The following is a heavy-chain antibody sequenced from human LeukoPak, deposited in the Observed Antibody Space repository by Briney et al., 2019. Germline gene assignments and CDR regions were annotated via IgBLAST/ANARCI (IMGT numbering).Heavy chain of an antibody. D-gene: IGHD4-23*01. CDR1: GGSISSGGYY. CDR3: ARAFFGGTPAFEY. V-gene: IGHV4-31*03. J-gene: IGHJ4*02. Sequence: SETLSLTCTVSGGSISSGGYYWSWIRQHPGKGLEWIGYIYYSGSTYYNPSLKSRVTISVDTSRNQFSLKLSSVTAADTAMYYCARAFFGGTPAFEYWGPGSLVTVSS. CDR2: IYYSGST.